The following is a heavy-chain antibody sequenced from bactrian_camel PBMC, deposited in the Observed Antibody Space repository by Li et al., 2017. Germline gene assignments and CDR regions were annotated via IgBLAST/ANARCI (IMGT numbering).Heavy chain of an antibody. J-gene: IGHJ7*01. Sequence: VQLVESGGGSVQAGGSPTLSCTVSGYRYDRYSVAWFRQAPGKGREGVASIYTGDSTRNYAAPVKGRSTISQDRAKNTVYLQMNDLKPEDTATYYCAAKVVEGSCSVESAIDLWGKGTQVTVS. D-gene: IGHD6*01. CDR2: IYTGDSTR. V-gene: IGHV3S63*01. CDR1: GYRYDRYS.